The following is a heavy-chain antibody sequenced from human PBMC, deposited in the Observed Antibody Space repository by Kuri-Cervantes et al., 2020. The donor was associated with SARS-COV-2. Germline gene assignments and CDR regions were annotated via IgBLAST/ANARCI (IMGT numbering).Heavy chain of an antibody. D-gene: IGHD5-12*01. V-gene: IGHV1-2*02. CDR2: INPYSGAT. CDR1: GHTFPDYN. CDR3: AREFYDYRGLHFFDS. J-gene: IGHJ4*02. Sequence: ASVKVSCKSSGHTFPDYNIQWLRQAPGHGPESMAWINPYSGATNFAQKPQGRVTMTSDTSINTAYMELSSLTSDDTAVYFCAREFYDYRGLHFFDSWGQGTLVTVSS.